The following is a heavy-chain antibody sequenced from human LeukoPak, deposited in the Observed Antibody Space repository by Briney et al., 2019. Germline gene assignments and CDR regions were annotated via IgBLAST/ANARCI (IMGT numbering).Heavy chain of an antibody. CDR2: ISYDGSNK. Sequence: GGSLTLSCAATGFTYINYGMHWVRQAPCKGLDWVAVISYDGSNKYYADSVKGRFTISRDNSKNTLYLQMNSLRAEDTAVYYCAKDLYSGSRRIFDYWGRGTLVTVSS. J-gene: IGHJ4*02. V-gene: IGHV3-30*18. CDR1: GFTYINYG. D-gene: IGHD1-26*01. CDR3: AKDLYSGSRRIFDY.